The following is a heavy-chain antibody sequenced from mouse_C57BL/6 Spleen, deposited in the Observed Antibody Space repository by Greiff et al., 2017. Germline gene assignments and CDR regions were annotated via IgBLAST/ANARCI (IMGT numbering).Heavy chain of an antibody. J-gene: IGHJ1*03. D-gene: IGHD1-1*01. Sequence: QVQLKQPGAELVRPGSSVKLSCKASGYTFTSYWMHWVKQRPIQGLEWIGNIDPSDSETHYNQKFKDKATLTVDKSSSTAYMKRRRLTSEDSAVYYCARQGDYGSRPNWYFDVWGTGHTGNV. V-gene: IGHV1-52*01. CDR1: GYTFTSYW. CDR3: ARQGDYGSRPNWYFDV. CDR2: IDPSDSET.